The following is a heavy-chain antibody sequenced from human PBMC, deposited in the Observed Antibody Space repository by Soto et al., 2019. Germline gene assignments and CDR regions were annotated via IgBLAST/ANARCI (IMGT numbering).Heavy chain of an antibody. Sequence: GGSLRLSCAASGFTFDDYAMHWVRQAPGKGLEWVSGISWNSGSIGYADSVKGRFTISRDNAKNSLYLQMNSLRAEDTALYYCAKDIFNGYSSSSNFDDSGQGTLVTVSS. CDR1: GFTFDDYA. V-gene: IGHV3-9*01. J-gene: IGHJ4*02. CDR3: AKDIFNGYSSSSNFDD. CDR2: ISWNSGSI. D-gene: IGHD6-6*01.